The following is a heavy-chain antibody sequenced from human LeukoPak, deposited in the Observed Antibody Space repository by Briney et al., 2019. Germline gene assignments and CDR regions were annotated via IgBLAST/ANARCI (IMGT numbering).Heavy chain of an antibody. J-gene: IGHJ5*02. V-gene: IGHV1-18*01. D-gene: IGHD6-25*01. CDR2: ISAYNGNT. CDR3: AGSKASPEEFDP. CDR1: GGTFSSYA. Sequence: ASVKVSCKASGGTFSSYAINWVRQAPGQGLEWMGWISAYNGNTNYAQKLQGRVTMTTDTSTSTAYMELRSLRSDDTAVYYCAGSKASPEEFDPWGQGTLVTVSS.